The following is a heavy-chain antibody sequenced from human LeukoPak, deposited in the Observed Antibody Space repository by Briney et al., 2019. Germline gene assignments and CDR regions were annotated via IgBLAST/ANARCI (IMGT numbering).Heavy chain of an antibody. CDR2: IDARSGNT. CDR1: GFTFRIFG. J-gene: IGHJ3*02. D-gene: IGHD3-3*01. CDR3: ARTYDFGRGPPGDAFDN. V-gene: IGHV3-48*04. Sequence: GGSLRLSCAASGFTFRIFGLNWVRQAPGKGPEWVSYIDARSGNTYYADSVQGRFTISRDDARESVFLQMDGLRVDDTAVYYCARTYDFGRGPPGDAFDNWGPGTWVIVSS.